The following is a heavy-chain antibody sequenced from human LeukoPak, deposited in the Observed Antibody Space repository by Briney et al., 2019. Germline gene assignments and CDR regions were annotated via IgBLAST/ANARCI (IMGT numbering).Heavy chain of an antibody. J-gene: IGHJ4*02. CDR2: IYSGGST. CDR3: ARDPTPYYYDSSGYPDY. CDR1: GFTVSSNY. V-gene: IGHV3-66*01. D-gene: IGHD3-22*01. Sequence: GGSLRLSCAASGFTVSSNYMSWVRQAPGKGLEWVSVIYSGGSTYYADSVKGRFTISRDNAKNSLYLQMNSLRAEDTAVYYCARDPTPYYYDSSGYPDYWGQGTLVTVSS.